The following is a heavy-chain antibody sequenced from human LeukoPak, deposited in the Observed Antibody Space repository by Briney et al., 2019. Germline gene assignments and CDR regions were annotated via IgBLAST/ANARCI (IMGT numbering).Heavy chain of an antibody. CDR3: AISHGGHSDFDY. CDR1: GFTFSSYD. J-gene: IGHJ4*02. V-gene: IGHV3-48*03. CDR2: ISNSGNTM. D-gene: IGHD4-23*01. Sequence: GSLRLSCAGSGFTFSSYDMNWVRQTPGKGLEWVSYISNSGNTMYYADSVKGRFTISRDIAKNSLYLRMSSLRADDTAVYYCAISHGGHSDFDYWGQGTLVTVSS.